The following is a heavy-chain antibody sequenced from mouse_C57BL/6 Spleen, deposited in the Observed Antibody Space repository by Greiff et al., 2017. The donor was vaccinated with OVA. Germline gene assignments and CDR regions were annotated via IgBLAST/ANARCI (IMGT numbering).Heavy chain of an antibody. CDR3: TRDRFDYYGSSYLRYFDV. CDR1: GFTFSSYA. V-gene: IGHV5-9-1*02. D-gene: IGHD1-1*01. CDR2: ISSGGDYI. J-gene: IGHJ1*03. Sequence: EVKLVESGEGLVKPGGSLKLSCAASGFTFSSYAMSWVRQTPEKRLEWVAYISSGGDYIYYADTVKGRFTISRDNARNTLYLQMSSLKSEDTAMYYCTRDRFDYYGSSYLRYFDVWGTGTTVTVSS.